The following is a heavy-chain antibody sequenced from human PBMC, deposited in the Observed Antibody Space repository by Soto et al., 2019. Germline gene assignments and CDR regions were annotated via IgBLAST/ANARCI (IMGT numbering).Heavy chain of an antibody. Sequence: QVQLVESGAEVKKPGASVKVSCKASGYTFTGYYMHWVRQAPGQGLEWMGWINPNSGGTNYAQKFQGRVTMTRDTSISTAYMELSRLRSDDTAVYYCAREDARYSGYDFGVPGGQGTLVTVSS. D-gene: IGHD5-12*01. V-gene: IGHV1-2*02. CDR1: GYTFTGYY. CDR2: INPNSGGT. CDR3: AREDARYSGYDFGVP. J-gene: IGHJ4*02.